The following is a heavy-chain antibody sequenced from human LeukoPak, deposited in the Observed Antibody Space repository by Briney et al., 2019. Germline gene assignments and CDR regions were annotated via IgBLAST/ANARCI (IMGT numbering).Heavy chain of an antibody. V-gene: IGHV4-39*07. CDR2: IYYSGST. CDR3: ARDTIAAAGPGVFDI. Sequence: PSETLSLTCTVSGDSISSSTYYWGWIRQPPGKGLEWIGSIYYSGSTYYNPSLKRRVTISVDTSKNQFSLKLSSVTAADTAVYYCARDTIAAAGPGVFDIWGQGTMVTVS. CDR1: GDSISSSTYY. D-gene: IGHD6-13*01. J-gene: IGHJ3*02.